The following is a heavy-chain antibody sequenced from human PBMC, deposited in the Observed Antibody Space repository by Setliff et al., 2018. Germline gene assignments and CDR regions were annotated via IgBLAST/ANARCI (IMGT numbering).Heavy chain of an antibody. D-gene: IGHD7-27*01. CDR1: GYTFFTSG. CDR2: INLGGGST. Sequence: ASVKVSCKASGYTFFTSGISWVRQAPGQGLEWMGLINLGGGSTSYAQKFQGRVTMTRDTSTSTVYMELSSLRPEDMALYYCAKDLSPNWGDWYFDLWGRGTLVTVSS. CDR3: AKDLSPNWGDWYFDL. J-gene: IGHJ2*01. V-gene: IGHV1-46*01.